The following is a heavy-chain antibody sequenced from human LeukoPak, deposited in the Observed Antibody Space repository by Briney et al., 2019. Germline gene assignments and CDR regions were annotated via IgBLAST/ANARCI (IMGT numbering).Heavy chain of an antibody. D-gene: IGHD6-13*01. V-gene: IGHV3-7*01. Sequence: GGSLRLSCAASGFTFSSYWMSWVRQAPGKGLEWVANIKQDGSEKYYVDSVKGRFTISRDNAKNSLYLQMNSLRAEDTAVYYCARVPTSAAGFYYFDYWGQGTLVTVSS. J-gene: IGHJ4*02. CDR2: IKQDGSEK. CDR1: GFTFSSYW. CDR3: ARVPTSAAGFYYFDY.